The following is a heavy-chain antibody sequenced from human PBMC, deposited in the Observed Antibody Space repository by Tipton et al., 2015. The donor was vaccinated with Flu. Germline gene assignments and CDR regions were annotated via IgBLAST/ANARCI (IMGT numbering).Heavy chain of an antibody. D-gene: IGHD2-2*01. CDR2: ISAYNRNT. V-gene: IGHV1-18*01. Sequence: QSGPEVKKPGSSVKVSCKASGGTFSSYAISWVRQAPGQGLEWMGGISAYNRNTNYAQKLQGRVTMTKDTSTSTAYMELRSLRSDDTAVYYCARPSYCNNPSCYSVSAGAFDIWGQGTMVTISS. J-gene: IGHJ3*02. CDR1: GGTFSSYA. CDR3: ARPSYCNNPSCYSVSAGAFDI.